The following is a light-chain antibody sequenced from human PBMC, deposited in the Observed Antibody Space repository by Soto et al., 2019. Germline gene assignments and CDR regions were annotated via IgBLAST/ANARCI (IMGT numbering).Light chain of an antibody. Sequence: DIQMTQSPSTLSGSVGDRVTLTCRASQTISSLLAWYQQKPGKAPKLLIYKASTLKSGVPSRFSGSGSGTEFTLTISSLQPDDFATYYCQHYNSYSEAFGQGTKVDIK. J-gene: IGKJ1*01. CDR1: QTISSL. V-gene: IGKV1-5*03. CDR3: QHYNSYSEA. CDR2: KAS.